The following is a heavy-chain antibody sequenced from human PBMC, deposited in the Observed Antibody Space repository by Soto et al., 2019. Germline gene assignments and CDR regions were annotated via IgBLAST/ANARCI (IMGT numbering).Heavy chain of an antibody. CDR3: ARTGGGDSVFWFDP. Sequence: QVRLVESGGGVVQPGRSLRLSCDAFGFTFTSHGMHWARQAPGKGLEWVAVICYEGSKKYYADSVKGRFTISRDTAKNILYLQMNDLRVEATALNYCARTGGGDSVFWFDPWGRGTQVTVSS. D-gene: IGHD4-17*01. CDR1: GFTFTSHG. V-gene: IGHV3-33*01. J-gene: IGHJ5*02. CDR2: ICYEGSKK.